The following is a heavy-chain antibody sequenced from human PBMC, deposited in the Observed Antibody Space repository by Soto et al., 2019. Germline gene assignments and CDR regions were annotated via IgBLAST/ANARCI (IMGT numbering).Heavy chain of an antibody. J-gene: IGHJ6*02. V-gene: IGHV1-18*01. CDR1: GYTFTSCG. CDR3: ARVEVGYSYGSLRYYYYGMDV. CDR2: ISAYNGNT. Sequence: ASVKVSCKASGYTFTSCGISWVRQAPGQGLEWMGWISAYNGNTNYAQKLQGRVTMTTDTSTSTAYMELRSLRSDDTAVYYCARVEVGYSYGSLRYYYYGMDVWGQGTTVTVSS. D-gene: IGHD5-18*01.